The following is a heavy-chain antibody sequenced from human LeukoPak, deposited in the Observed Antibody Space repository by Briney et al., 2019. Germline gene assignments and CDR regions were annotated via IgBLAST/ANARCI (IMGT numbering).Heavy chain of an antibody. V-gene: IGHV3-48*03. CDR3: ARVRHSYGPFGY. Sequence: GGSLRLSCAASGFTFSSYEMNWVRQAPGKGLEWVSYISSSGSTIYYADSVKGRFTISRDNAKNSLYLQMNSLRAEDTAVYYCARVRHSYGPFGYWGQGTLVTVSS. CDR2: ISSSGSTI. D-gene: IGHD5-18*01. CDR1: GFTFSSYE. J-gene: IGHJ4*02.